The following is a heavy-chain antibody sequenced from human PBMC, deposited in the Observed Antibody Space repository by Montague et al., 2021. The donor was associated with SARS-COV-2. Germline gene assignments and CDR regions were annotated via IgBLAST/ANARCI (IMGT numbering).Heavy chain of an antibody. V-gene: IGHV3-66*01. J-gene: IGHJ4*02. CDR1: GFTVSSNY. D-gene: IGHD3-22*01. Sequence: SLRLSCAASGFTVSSNYMSWVRQAPGKGLEWVSVIYSGGSTYYADSVKGRFTISRDNSKSTLYLQMNSLRAEDTAVYYCARGYYDSSGYYATVGVHWGQGTLVTVSS. CDR3: ARGYYDSSGYYATVGVH. CDR2: IYSGGST.